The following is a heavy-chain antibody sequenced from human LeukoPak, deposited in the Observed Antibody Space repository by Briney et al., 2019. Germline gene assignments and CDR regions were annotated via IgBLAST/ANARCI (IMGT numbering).Heavy chain of an antibody. Sequence: GASVKVSCKASGYTFTSDNMHWVRQAPGQGLEWMGIINPSGGSTSYAQKFQGRVTMTRDTSTSTVYMELSSLRSEDTAVYYCARADRGSGWSGEFDYWGQGTLVTVSS. J-gene: IGHJ4*02. D-gene: IGHD6-19*01. CDR3: ARADRGSGWSGEFDY. CDR2: INPSGGST. V-gene: IGHV1-46*01. CDR1: GYTFTSDN.